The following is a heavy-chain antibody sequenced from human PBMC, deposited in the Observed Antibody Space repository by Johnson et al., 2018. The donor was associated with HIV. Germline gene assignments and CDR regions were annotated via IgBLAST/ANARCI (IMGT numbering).Heavy chain of an antibody. CDR2: IPYDGSNE. V-gene: IGHV3-30*01. D-gene: IGHD6-25*01. CDR3: ARGGEETAADVFDI. J-gene: IGHJ3*02. Sequence: QVQLVESGGGLVQPGRSLRLSCAASGFTFSTYAMNWVRQGPGKGLEWVAVIPYDGSNEYYPDSVRGRFSISRDNSKNTLYLQMNTLRGDDTAVYYCARGGEETAADVFDIWGQGTMVTVSS. CDR1: GFTFSTYA.